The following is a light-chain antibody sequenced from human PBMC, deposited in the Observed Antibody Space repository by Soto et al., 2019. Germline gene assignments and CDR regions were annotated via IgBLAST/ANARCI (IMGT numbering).Light chain of an antibody. Sequence: EIVLTQSPGTLSLSPGERATLSCRASQSVSSSYLAWYQQKPGQAPRLLIYGASSRATGIPDRFSGSGSGKDFPLTISRLEPEDFAVYYCQQYGSSQWTFGQGTRGDIK. J-gene: IGKJ1*01. V-gene: IGKV3-20*01. CDR3: QQYGSSQWT. CDR2: GAS. CDR1: QSVSSSY.